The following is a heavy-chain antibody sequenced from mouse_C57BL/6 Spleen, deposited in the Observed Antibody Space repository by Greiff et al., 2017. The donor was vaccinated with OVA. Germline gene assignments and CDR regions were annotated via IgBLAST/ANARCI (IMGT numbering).Heavy chain of an antibody. CDR3: TKGYFDV. CDR1: GFTFSDAW. Sequence: EVKLEESGGGLVQPGGSMKLSCAASGFTFSDAWMDWVSQSPEQGLEWVAAIGNKANNHATYYDVSVKGRFTNSRDDSKSSVYLQMNSLRAENTGIYDCTKGYFDVWGTGTTVTVAS. V-gene: IGHV6-6*01. J-gene: IGHJ1*03. CDR2: IGNKANNHAT.